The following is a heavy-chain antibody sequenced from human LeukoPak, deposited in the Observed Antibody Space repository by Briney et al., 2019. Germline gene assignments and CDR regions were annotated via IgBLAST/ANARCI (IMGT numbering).Heavy chain of an antibody. CDR2: TYYRSKWYN. D-gene: IGHD1-26*01. J-gene: IGHJ4*02. CDR1: GDSVSSTSAS. CDR3: TRGGWGAFDY. Sequence: SQTLSLTCAISGDSVSSTSASWNWIRQSPSRGLEWLGRTYYRSKWYNEYAISVKGRITISPDTSKNQFSLQLNSVTPEDTAVYYCTRGGWGAFDYWGQGTLVTVSS. V-gene: IGHV6-1*01.